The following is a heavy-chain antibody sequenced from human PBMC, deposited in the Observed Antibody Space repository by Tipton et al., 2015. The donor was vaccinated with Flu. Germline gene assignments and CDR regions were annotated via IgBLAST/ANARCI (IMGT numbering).Heavy chain of an antibody. CDR3: AREYSGGGDCCEFDY. CDR2: VNPNSANT. J-gene: IGHJ4*02. CDR1: GYTFTSYD. D-gene: IGHD2-21*02. V-gene: IGHV1-8*01. Sequence: QMQLVQSGAEVKTPGASVKVSCKASGYTFTSYDINWVRQATGQGLEWMGWVNPNSANTGYAQKFQGRVTMTRDTSISTAYMELSSLRSDDTAAYYCAREYSGGGDCCEFDYWGQGTLVTVSS.